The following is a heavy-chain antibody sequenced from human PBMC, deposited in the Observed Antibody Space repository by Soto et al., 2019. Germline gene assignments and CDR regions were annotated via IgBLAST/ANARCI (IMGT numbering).Heavy chain of an antibody. CDR2: ISANGGST. Sequence: EVQLLESGGGLVQPGGSLRLSCAASGFTFTTYAMSWVRQAPGQGLEWVSTISANGGSTYYEDSVKGRFTITRDNSKNALYLQMNSLRAEDPAVYYYARVSHSSYSRLGPGFDSWGQGALVTVSS. V-gene: IGHV3-23*01. CDR1: GFTFTTYA. D-gene: IGHD2-15*01. J-gene: IGHJ4*02. CDR3: ARVSHSSYSRLGPGFDS.